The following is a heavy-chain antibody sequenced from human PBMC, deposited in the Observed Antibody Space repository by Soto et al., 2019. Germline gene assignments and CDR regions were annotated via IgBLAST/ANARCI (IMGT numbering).Heavy chain of an antibody. J-gene: IGHJ4*02. CDR1: GGSISSSSYY. Sequence: QLQLQESGPGLVKPSETLSLTCTVSGGSISSSSYYWGWIRQPPGKGLEWIGSIYYSGSTYYNPPFXXRXSISVDTSKTQFSLTLSSVTAADTAVYYFAGHAVHSSGFTDYWGQRGLVTVSS. D-gene: IGHD6-19*01. CDR3: AGHAVHSSGFTDY. CDR2: IYYSGST. V-gene: IGHV4-39*01.